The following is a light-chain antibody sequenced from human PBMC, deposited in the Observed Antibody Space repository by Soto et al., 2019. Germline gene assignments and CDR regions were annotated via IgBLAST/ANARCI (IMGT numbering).Light chain of an antibody. CDR3: QGYT. V-gene: IGKV3-11*01. Sequence: IVLTQSPATLSLSPGERATLSCRASQSVSSYLAWYQQKPGQAPRLLIYDASNRATGIPARFSGSGSGTDFTLTIISLEPEDFAFYYCQGYTCGQGTKLEIK. CDR2: DAS. J-gene: IGKJ2*01. CDR1: QSVSSY.